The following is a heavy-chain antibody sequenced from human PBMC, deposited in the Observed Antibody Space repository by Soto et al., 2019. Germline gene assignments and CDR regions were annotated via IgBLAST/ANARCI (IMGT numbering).Heavy chain of an antibody. V-gene: IGHV3-66*01. CDR2: IYTGGTT. CDR1: GFSVRNNY. Sequence: PGGSLRLSCAASGFSVRNNYMSWVRQAPGKGLEWVSVIYTGGTTYYADSVKDRFTISRDNSKNTLYLQMNSLRAEDTAVYYCARDSFAIWGQGPLVTVSS. D-gene: IGHD2-2*02. J-gene: IGHJ4*02. CDR3: ARDSFAI.